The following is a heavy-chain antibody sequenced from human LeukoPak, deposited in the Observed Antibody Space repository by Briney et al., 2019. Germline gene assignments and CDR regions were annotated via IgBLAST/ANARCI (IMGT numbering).Heavy chain of an antibody. CDR2: MNPNSGNT. CDR1: GYTFTSYD. D-gene: IGHD2-15*01. V-gene: IGHV1-8*03. CDR3: SREVVGASLVGESAYDI. J-gene: IGHJ3*02. Sequence: ASVKVSCKASGYTFTSYDINWVRQATGQGLEWMGWMNPNSGNTGYAQKFQGRVTITMNTSISTAYMELSSLRSEDTAVYYCSREVVGASLVGESAYDIWSQGTTLTVSS.